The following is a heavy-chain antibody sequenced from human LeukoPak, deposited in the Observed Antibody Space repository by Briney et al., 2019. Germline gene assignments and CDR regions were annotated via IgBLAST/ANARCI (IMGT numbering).Heavy chain of an antibody. CDR3: ARANYDGSGGDFDY. D-gene: IGHD3-22*01. CDR2: IYTSGST. V-gene: IGHV4-4*07. CDR1: GGSISGFY. Sequence: SETLSLTCTVSGGSISGFYWSWIRQTAGKGLEWIGRIYTSGSTNYNPSLKSRVTMSLDTSKNQFSLKLSSVTAADTAVYYCARANYDGSGGDFDYWGQGTLVTVSS. J-gene: IGHJ4*02.